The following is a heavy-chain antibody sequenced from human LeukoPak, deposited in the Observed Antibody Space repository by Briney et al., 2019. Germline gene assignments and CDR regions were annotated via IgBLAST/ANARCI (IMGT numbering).Heavy chain of an antibody. J-gene: IGHJ2*01. V-gene: IGHV3-53*01. D-gene: IGHD3-10*01. CDR1: GFTVSTNY. CDR2: LYSGGTT. Sequence: GGSLTLSCEASGFTVSTNYMNWVRQAPGQGLEWVSILYSGGTTYYAESVKGRFTVTRDNSKNILYLHIDNLRVEDTAVYYCARVGDHYHWYLDLWGRGARVTASS. CDR3: ARVGDHYHWYLDL.